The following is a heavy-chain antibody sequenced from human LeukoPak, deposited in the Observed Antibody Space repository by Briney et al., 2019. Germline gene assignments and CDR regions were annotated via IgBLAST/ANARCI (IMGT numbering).Heavy chain of an antibody. V-gene: IGHV3-21*04. CDR3: AKVPHRDYYYYMDV. CDR2: ISSSGSYI. CDR1: GFTLSTYT. J-gene: IGHJ6*03. Sequence: GGSLRLSCAASGFTLSTYTMNWVRQTPGKGLEWVSSISSSGSYIYYADSVKGRFTISRDDAKNSLSLQMNSLRAEDTAVYYCAKVPHRDYYYYMDVWGKGTTVTISS. D-gene: IGHD4/OR15-4a*01.